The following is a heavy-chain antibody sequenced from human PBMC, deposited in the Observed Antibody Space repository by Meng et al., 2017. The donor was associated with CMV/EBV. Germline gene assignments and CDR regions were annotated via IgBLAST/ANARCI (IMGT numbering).Heavy chain of an antibody. CDR1: GFTFSSYE. CDR3: ARESLLYSSGWYSFGIWGYYYYGMDV. J-gene: IGHJ6*02. V-gene: IGHV3-48*03. CDR2: ISSSGSSI. D-gene: IGHD6-19*01. Sequence: GESLKISCAASGFTFSSYEMNWVRQAPGKGLEWVSYISSSGSSIYYAVSVKGRFTISRDNAKNSLYLQMNSLRAEDTAVYYCARESLLYSSGWYSFGIWGYYYYGMDVWGQGTTVTVSS.